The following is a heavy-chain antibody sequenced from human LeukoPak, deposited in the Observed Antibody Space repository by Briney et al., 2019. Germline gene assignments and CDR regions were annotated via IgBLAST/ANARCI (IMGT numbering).Heavy chain of an antibody. J-gene: IGHJ4*02. D-gene: IGHD3-10*01. V-gene: IGHV1-2*06. Sequence: ASVKVSCKASGYTFTGYYMHWVRQAPGQGLEWMGRINPNSGGTNYAQKFRGRVTMTRDTSISTAYMELSRLRSDDTAVYYCARVEWFRVRWNFDYWGQGTLVTVSS. CDR2: INPNSGGT. CDR3: ARVEWFRVRWNFDY. CDR1: GYTFTGYY.